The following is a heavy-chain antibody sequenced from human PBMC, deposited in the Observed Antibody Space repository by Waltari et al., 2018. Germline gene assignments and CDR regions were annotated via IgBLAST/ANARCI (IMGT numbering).Heavy chain of an antibody. CDR1: GGSISSYY. CDR3: ARVPTNDGAWFDP. D-gene: IGHD1-1*01. V-gene: IGHV4-59*01. CDR2: IYYSGST. Sequence: QVQLQESGPGLVKPSETLSLPCTVSGGSISSYYWSWIRQPPGKGLEWIGYIYYSGSTNYNPSLKSRVTISVDTSKNQFSLKLSSVTAADTAVYYCARVPTNDGAWFDPWGQGTLVTVSS. J-gene: IGHJ5*02.